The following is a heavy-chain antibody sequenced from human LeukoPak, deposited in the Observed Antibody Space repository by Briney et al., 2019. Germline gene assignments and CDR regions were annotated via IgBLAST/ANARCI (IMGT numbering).Heavy chain of an antibody. V-gene: IGHV4-39*01. CDR2: IYYSGST. D-gene: IGHD3-22*01. J-gene: IGHJ4*02. Sequence: SETLSLTCTVSGGSISSSSYYWGWIRQPPGKGLEWIGSIYYSGSTYYNPSLKSRVTISVDTSKNQFSLKLSSVTAADTAVYYCASYYYDSSAYYGPFDYWGQGALVTVSS. CDR1: GGSISSSSYY. CDR3: ASYYYDSSAYYGPFDY.